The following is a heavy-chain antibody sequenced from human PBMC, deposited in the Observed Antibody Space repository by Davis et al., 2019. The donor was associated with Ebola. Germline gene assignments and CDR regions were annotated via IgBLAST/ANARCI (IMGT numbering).Heavy chain of an antibody. CDR2: ISAYNGNT. J-gene: IGHJ6*02. CDR3: ARSITIFGVVMYAPYGVDV. D-gene: IGHD3-3*01. V-gene: IGHV1-18*04. Sequence: ASVKVSCKASGYTFTSYGISWVRQAPGQGLEWMGWISAYNGNTNYAQKLQGRVTMTTDTSTSTAYMELRSLRSDDTAVYYCARSITIFGVVMYAPYGVDVWGQGTTVTVSS. CDR1: GYTFTSYG.